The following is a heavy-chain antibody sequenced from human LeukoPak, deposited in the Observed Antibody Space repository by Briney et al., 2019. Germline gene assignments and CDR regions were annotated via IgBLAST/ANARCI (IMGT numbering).Heavy chain of an antibody. Sequence: GGSLRLSCAASGFTFSSYAMHWVRQAPGKGLEYVSAISSNGGRTYYANSVKGRFTISRDNSKNTLYLQMGSLRAEDMAVYYCARVRSGSYFDYWGQGTLVTVSS. V-gene: IGHV3-64*01. D-gene: IGHD1-26*01. J-gene: IGHJ4*02. CDR2: ISSNGGRT. CDR1: GFTFSSYA. CDR3: ARVRSGSYFDY.